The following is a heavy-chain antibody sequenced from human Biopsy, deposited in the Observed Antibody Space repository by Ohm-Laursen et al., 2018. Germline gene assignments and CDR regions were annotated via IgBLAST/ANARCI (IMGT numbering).Heavy chain of an antibody. D-gene: IGHD3-9*01. CDR2: NIPILGTG. V-gene: IGHV1-69*06. CDR3: ATKLTGYFHH. Sequence: SVKVSCKAPGGTFSNYGVNWVRQAPGQGLGWLGGNIPILGTGNYAQKFQDRVTVAADTSTSTAAMELRSMRSDDTAVYYCATKLTGYFHHWGQGILVIVSS. J-gene: IGHJ1*01. CDR1: GGTFSNYG.